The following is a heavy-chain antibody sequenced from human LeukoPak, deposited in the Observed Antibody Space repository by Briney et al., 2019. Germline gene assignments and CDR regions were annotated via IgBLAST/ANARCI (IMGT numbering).Heavy chain of an antibody. CDR2: IYTSGST. CDR3: ARHPVAGTPYNWFDP. V-gene: IGHV4-4*07. D-gene: IGHD6-19*01. CDR1: GGSISSYY. J-gene: IGHJ5*02. Sequence: SETLSLTCTVSGGSISSYYWSWIRQSPGKGLEWIGRIYTSGSTNYNPSLKSRVTISVDTSKNQFSLKLSSVTAADTAVYYCARHPVAGTPYNWFDPWGQGTLVTVSS.